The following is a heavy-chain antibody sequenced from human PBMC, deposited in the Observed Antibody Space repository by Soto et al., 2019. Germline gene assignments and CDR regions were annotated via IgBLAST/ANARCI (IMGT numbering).Heavy chain of an antibody. Sequence: QITLKESGPTLVKPTQTLTLTCTFSGFSLSTSGVGVGWIRQPPGKALEWLALIYWNDDKRYSPSLKSRLTITKDTSKNQVVLTMTNMDPVDTATYCCVHACSVGGWFDPWGQGTLVTVSS. CDR2: IYWNDDK. D-gene: IGHD3-10*01. J-gene: IGHJ5*02. CDR3: VHACSVGGWFDP. CDR1: GFSLSTSGVG. V-gene: IGHV2-5*01.